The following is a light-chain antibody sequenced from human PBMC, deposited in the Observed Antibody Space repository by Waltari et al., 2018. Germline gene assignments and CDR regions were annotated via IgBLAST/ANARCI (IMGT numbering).Light chain of an antibody. CDR1: QSVYTY. V-gene: IGKV3-11*01. CDR2: DAS. Sequence: EIVLTQSPATLSLSPGESATLSCRASQSVYTYLAWYQRTPGQAPRLLIYDASNRATGIPARFVGSGSGTDFTLTISSLEPEDFAVYYCQERSNWPGGSFGGGTKVEIK. J-gene: IGKJ4*01. CDR3: QERSNWPGGS.